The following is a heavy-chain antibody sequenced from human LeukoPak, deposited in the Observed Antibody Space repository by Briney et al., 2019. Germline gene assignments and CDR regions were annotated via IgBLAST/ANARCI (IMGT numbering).Heavy chain of an antibody. J-gene: IGHJ4*02. CDR2: ISGDGGST. D-gene: IGHD3-16*02. CDR3: VKDRGGISRDFDQ. Sequence: QTGGSLRLSCSASGFTFSTYAMHWVRQAPGKGLEYVSDISGDGGSTYYADSVKGRFTISRDNSKITLFLQMSSLRVEDTAVYYCVKDRGGISRDFDQWGQGTLVTVSS. CDR1: GFTFSTYA. V-gene: IGHV3-64D*06.